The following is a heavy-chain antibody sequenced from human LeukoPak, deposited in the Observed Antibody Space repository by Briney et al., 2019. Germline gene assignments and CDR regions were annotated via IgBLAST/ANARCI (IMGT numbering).Heavy chain of an antibody. J-gene: IGHJ6*03. D-gene: IGHD4-11*01. Sequence: ASVKVSCKAPGYTFTGYYMHWVRQAPGQGLEWMGWINPNSGGTNYAQKFQGWVTMTRDTSISTAYMELSRLRSDDTAVYYCAREKQSHYYYMDVWGKGTTVTVSS. V-gene: IGHV1-2*04. CDR2: INPNSGGT. CDR3: AREKQSHYYYMDV. CDR1: GYTFTGYY.